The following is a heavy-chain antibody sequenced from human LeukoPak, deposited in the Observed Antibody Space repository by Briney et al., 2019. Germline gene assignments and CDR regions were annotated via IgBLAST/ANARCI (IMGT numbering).Heavy chain of an antibody. Sequence: EGSLRLSCAASGFTFSSHSMNWVRQAPGKGLEWLSSISSSSSYIYYADSVKGRFTISRDNAKNSLYLQMNSLRAEDTAVYYCVRGNGGFCSSTSCFLIDWFDPWGQGTLVTVSS. D-gene: IGHD2-2*01. CDR1: GFTFSSHS. CDR2: ISSSSSYI. CDR3: VRGNGGFCSSTSCFLIDWFDP. V-gene: IGHV3-21*01. J-gene: IGHJ5*02.